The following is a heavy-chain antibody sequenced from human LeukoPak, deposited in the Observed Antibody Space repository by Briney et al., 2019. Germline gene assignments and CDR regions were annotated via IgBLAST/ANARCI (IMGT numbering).Heavy chain of an antibody. CDR1: GASISDYY. Sequence: SETLSLTCTVSGASISDYYWTWIRQPAGKGLEWIGRIYGSRSTNFKPSLKSRVFMSVDKSKKQISLSLTSLTDADTAVYYCARQRSGGRFDYWGQGTLVTVSS. CDR2: IYGSRST. D-gene: IGHD2-15*01. J-gene: IGHJ4*02. CDR3: ARQRSGGRFDY. V-gene: IGHV4-4*07.